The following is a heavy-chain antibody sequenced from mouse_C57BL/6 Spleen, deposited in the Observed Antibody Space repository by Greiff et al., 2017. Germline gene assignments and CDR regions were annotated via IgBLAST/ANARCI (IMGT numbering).Heavy chain of an antibody. Sequence: EVKLMESGGGLVKPGGSLKLSFAASGFTFSSYAMSWVRQTPEKRLEWVATISDGGSYTYYPDNVKGRFTISRDNAKNNLYLQMSHLKSEDTAMYYCAREGYYFDYWGQGTTLTVSS. CDR3: AREGYYFDY. CDR2: ISDGGSYT. J-gene: IGHJ2*01. V-gene: IGHV5-4*01. CDR1: GFTFSSYA.